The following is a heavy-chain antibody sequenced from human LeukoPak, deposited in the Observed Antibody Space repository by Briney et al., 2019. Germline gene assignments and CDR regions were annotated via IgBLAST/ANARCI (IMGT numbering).Heavy chain of an antibody. Sequence: GASVKVSCKASGYTFTSYGISWVRQAPGQGLEWMGRINPNSGGTNYAQKFQGRVTMTRDTSISTAYMELSRLRSDDTAVYYCARVIRYSSGWYYFDYWGQGTLVTVSS. CDR3: ARVIRYSSGWYYFDY. V-gene: IGHV1-2*06. D-gene: IGHD6-19*01. CDR1: GYTFTSYG. J-gene: IGHJ4*02. CDR2: INPNSGGT.